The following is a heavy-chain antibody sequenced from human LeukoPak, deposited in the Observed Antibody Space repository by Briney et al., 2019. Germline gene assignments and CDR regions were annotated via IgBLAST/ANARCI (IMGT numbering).Heavy chain of an antibody. CDR1: EFTVDNNY. Sequence: GGSLRLSCAASEFTVDNNYMTWVRQAPGRGLEWVSMIYSGGSTYYTDSVKGRFTISRDNSRNTLYLQMNSLRVDDTAVYYCAAYGLGSFIYGMDVWGQGTTVTVSS. D-gene: IGHD3-10*01. V-gene: IGHV3-53*01. CDR2: IYSGGST. CDR3: AAYGLGSFIYGMDV. J-gene: IGHJ6*02.